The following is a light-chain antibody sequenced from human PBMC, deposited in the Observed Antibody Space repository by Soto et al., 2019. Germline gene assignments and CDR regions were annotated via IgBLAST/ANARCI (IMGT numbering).Light chain of an antibody. CDR2: EVS. CDR1: SSDVGGYNY. Sequence: QSALTQPASVSGSPGQSITISCTGTSSDVGGYNYVSWYQQHPGKAPKLMIYEVSNRPSGVSNRFSGSKSGNTASLTISGLQAEDEADYYCSSYTSGSTYVFGNGTKVTVL. CDR3: SSYTSGSTYV. V-gene: IGLV2-14*01. J-gene: IGLJ1*01.